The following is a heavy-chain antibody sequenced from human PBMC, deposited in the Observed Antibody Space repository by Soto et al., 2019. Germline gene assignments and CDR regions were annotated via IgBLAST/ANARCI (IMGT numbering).Heavy chain of an antibody. Sequence: QVQLVQCGAEVKKPGASVKVSCKASGYTFTSYDINWVRQATGQGLEWVGCMNPNSGNTGYEQKYQGCMTTARNTSGCPVCMEPSSLRSEDPAVYFCARVRRGRRGFAPCGQGTLVTVSS. CDR2: MNPNSGNT. J-gene: IGHJ5*02. V-gene: IGHV1-8*01. CDR1: GYTFTSYD. D-gene: IGHD3-10*01. CDR3: ARVRRGRRGFAP.